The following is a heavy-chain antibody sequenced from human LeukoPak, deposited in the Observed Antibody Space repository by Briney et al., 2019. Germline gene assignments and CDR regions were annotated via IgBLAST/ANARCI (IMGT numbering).Heavy chain of an antibody. CDR1: GFTFDDYG. J-gene: IGHJ4*02. Sequence: GGSLRLSCAASGFTFDDYGMSWVRQAPGKGLEWVSGINWNGGSTGYADSVKGRFTISRDNAKNSLYLQMNSLRAEDTAVYYCARDGGYYDSSGYFDYWGQGTLVTVSS. CDR2: INWNGGST. V-gene: IGHV3-20*04. CDR3: ARDGGYYDSSGYFDY. D-gene: IGHD3-22*01.